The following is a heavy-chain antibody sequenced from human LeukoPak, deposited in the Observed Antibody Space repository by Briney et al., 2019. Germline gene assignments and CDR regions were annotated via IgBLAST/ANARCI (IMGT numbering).Heavy chain of an antibody. V-gene: IGHV3-30*01. CDR3: ARDGGKYSSSSIFDY. CDR1: GFTFSSYG. CDR2: ISYDGSNK. Sequence: GGSLRLSCAASGFTFSSYGMHWVRQAPGKGLEWVAVISYDGSNKYYADSVKGRFTISRDNSKNTLYLQMNSLRAEDTAVYYCARDGGKYSSSSIFDYWGQGTLVTVSS. D-gene: IGHD6-6*01. J-gene: IGHJ4*02.